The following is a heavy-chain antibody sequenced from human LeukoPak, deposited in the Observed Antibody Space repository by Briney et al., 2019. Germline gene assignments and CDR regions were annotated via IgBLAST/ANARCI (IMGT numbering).Heavy chain of an antibody. J-gene: IGHJ4*02. CDR2: IYYSGST. Sequence: SETLSLTCTVSGGSISGYYWSWIRQPPGKGLEWIGNIYYSGSTNYNPALKIRVTISVDTSKNQFSLKLSSVTAADTAVYYCANYHDYSNFQGAYYLDYWGQGTLVTVSS. CDR1: GGSISGYY. V-gene: IGHV4-59*08. D-gene: IGHD4-11*01. CDR3: ANYHDYSNFQGAYYLDY.